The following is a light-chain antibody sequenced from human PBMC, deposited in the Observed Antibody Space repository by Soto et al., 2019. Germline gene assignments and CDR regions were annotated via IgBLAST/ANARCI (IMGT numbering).Light chain of an antibody. V-gene: IGKV1-8*01. CDR1: QGISRY. J-gene: IGKJ1*01. CDR2: AAS. CDR3: QQYYSYPAT. Sequence: AIRMTQSPSSFSASTGDRVTITCRASQGISRYLAWYQQKPGKAPKLLIYAASTLQSWVPSRFSGSGSGTDFTLTISCLQSEDFATYYCQQYYSYPATFGQGTKVEI.